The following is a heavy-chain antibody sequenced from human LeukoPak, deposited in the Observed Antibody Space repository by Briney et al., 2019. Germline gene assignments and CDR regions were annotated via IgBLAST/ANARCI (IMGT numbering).Heavy chain of an antibody. CDR3: GREIVGTTDY. CDR1: GYTFTSYY. D-gene: IGHD1-26*01. V-gene: IGHV1-46*01. J-gene: IGHJ4*02. Sequence: GASVKVSCKASGYTFTSYYVHWVRQAPGQGLEWMGVIKPSDGFTSYAQKFQGRLTVTRDMSTSTVYMELNSLRSEDTAVYFCGREIVGTTDYWGQGTLVTVSS. CDR2: IKPSDGFT.